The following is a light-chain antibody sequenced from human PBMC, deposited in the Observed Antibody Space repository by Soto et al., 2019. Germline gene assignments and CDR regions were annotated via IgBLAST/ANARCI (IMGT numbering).Light chain of an antibody. CDR3: AAWDDSLSGFVV. J-gene: IGLJ2*01. CDR2: RNN. V-gene: IGLV1-47*01. CDR1: SSNVGTNY. Sequence: QAVVTQPPSASGTPGQRVTISCSGSSSNVGTNYVFWYQQLPGTAPKLLIYRNNQRPSGVSDRFSGSKSGTSASLAISGLRSEDEADYYCAAWDDSLSGFVVIGGGTKLTVL.